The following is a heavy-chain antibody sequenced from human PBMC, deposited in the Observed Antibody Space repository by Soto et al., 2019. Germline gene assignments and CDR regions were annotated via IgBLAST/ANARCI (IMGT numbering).Heavy chain of an antibody. CDR1: GGSVSSGSYY. CDR3: ARGPGYYDTSGYYQAPFDY. J-gene: IGHJ4*02. V-gene: IGHV4-61*01. Sequence: SETLSLTCTVSGGSVSSGSYYWSWIRQPPGKGLEWIGYVYYSGSTNYNPSLKSRVTISIDPSKNQVSLKLSSVTAADTAVYYCARGPGYYDTSGYYQAPFDYWGQGALVT. D-gene: IGHD3-22*01. CDR2: VYYSGST.